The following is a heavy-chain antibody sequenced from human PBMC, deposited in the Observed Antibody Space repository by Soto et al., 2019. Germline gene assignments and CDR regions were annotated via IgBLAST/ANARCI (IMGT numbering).Heavy chain of an antibody. Sequence: QVQLVQSGAEVMTPGASVKVSCKASGYTFSNFGLSWVRQAPGQGLEWMGWISGYNGNTNSAERFQGRVTMTTDTSTSTAYMEVGNLTSDDTAVYYCARDKGYGFGWSSSSGMDVWGQGTTVTVSS. CDR2: ISGYNGNT. V-gene: IGHV1-18*01. CDR1: GYTFSNFG. J-gene: IGHJ6*02. CDR3: ARDKGYGFGWSSSSGMDV. D-gene: IGHD5-18*01.